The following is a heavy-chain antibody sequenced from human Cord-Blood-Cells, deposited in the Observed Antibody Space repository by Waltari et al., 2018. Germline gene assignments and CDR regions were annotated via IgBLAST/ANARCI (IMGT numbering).Heavy chain of an antibody. D-gene: IGHD3-22*01. Sequence: QLQLQESGPGLVKPSETLSLTCTVSGGSISSSSYYWGWIRQPPGKGLEWIGSVYYSVATYYNPSLKSRVTISVDPSKNQFSLRLSSVTAADAAVYYCARHEDVVIFFDYWGQGTLVTVSS. CDR2: VYYSVAT. V-gene: IGHV4-39*01. J-gene: IGHJ4*02. CDR1: GGSISSSSYY. CDR3: ARHEDVVIFFDY.